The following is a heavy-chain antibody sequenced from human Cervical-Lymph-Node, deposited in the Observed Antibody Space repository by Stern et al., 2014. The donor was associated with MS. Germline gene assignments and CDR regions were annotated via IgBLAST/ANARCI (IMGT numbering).Heavy chain of an antibody. CDR1: GFSLTSYW. CDR2: IFPGDFDT. V-gene: IGHV5-51*01. Sequence: VQLVQSGAEVKKPGESLKISCRGSGFSLTSYWVAWVRQMPGKGLEWMGIIFPGDFDTRYSPSFQGQVPISVDKSINTAYLQWSSLKASDTGTYYCATRTNSASGFDPWGQGTLVTVSS. J-gene: IGHJ5*02. CDR3: ATRTNSASGFDP. D-gene: IGHD1-7*01.